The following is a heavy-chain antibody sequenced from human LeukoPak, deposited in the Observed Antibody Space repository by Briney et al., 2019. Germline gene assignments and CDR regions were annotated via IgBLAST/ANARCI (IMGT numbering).Heavy chain of an antibody. CDR3: ARRRGGTSWSDF. V-gene: IGHV6-1*01. CDR1: GDSVSSNSAA. J-gene: IGHJ5*01. D-gene: IGHD3-10*01. CDR2: TYYRSKWYN. Sequence: SQTLSLTCVISGDSVSSNSAAWNWIRQSPSRGLEWLGRTYYRSKWYNDYAVSVKSRITINPDTSKNQFSLQLNSVTAADTAVYFCARRRGGTSWSDFWGQGTLVTVSS.